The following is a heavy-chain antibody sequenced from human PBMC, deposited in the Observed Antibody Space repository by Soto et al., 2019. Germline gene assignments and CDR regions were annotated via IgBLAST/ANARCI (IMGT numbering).Heavy chain of an antibody. CDR3: ARPNKAMGNGYYGMDV. CDR1: GGSISSSSYY. D-gene: IGHD5-18*01. Sequence: QLQLQESGPGLVKPSETLSLTCTVSGGSISSSSYYWGWIRQPPGKGLEWIGSIYYSGTTYYNPSPESRVPIPVTTSENQFPKRLSCVPAANTAVYYCARPNKAMGNGYYGMDVWGQGTTVTVSS. CDR2: IYYSGTT. J-gene: IGHJ6*02. V-gene: IGHV4-39*01.